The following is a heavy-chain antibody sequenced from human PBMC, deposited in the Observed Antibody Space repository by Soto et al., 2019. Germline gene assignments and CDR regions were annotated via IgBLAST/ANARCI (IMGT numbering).Heavy chain of an antibody. CDR2: IYPGDSDT. V-gene: IGHV5-51*01. J-gene: IGHJ4*02. CDR1: GYSFTTYW. D-gene: IGHD3-16*01. CDR3: ARRGGNNNDYAFDY. Sequence: RGESVKISCXGSGYSFTTYWIGWVRQMPGKGLEWMGVIYPGDSDTRYSPSFQGQVTMSADKSISTAYLQWSSLKASDTAMYYCARRGGNNNDYAFDYWGPGTLVTVSS.